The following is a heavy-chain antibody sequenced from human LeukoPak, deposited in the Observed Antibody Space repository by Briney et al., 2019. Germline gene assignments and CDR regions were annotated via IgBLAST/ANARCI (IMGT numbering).Heavy chain of an antibody. CDR1: NGSISSASYY. D-gene: IGHD5-18*01. CDR3: ARGLWSFDD. CDR2: IYTSGST. V-gene: IGHV4-61*02. Sequence: SETLSLTCTVSNGSISSASYYWSWIRQPAGKGLEWIGRIYTSGSTNHNPSLESRVTISLDTSKNQFSLKLSSVTAADTAVYYCARGLWSFDDWGQGTLVTVSS. J-gene: IGHJ4*02.